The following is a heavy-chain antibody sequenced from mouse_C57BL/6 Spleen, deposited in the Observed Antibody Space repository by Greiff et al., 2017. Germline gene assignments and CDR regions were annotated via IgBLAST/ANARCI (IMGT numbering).Heavy chain of an antibody. CDR2: ISNGGGST. CDR1: GFTFSDYY. D-gene: IGHD1-1*01. V-gene: IGHV5-12*01. CDR3: ARGGSSLYAMDY. Sequence: EVKLMESGGGLVQPGGSLKLSCAASGFTFSDYYMYWVRQTPEKRLEWVAYISNGGGSTYYPDTVKGRFTISRDNAKNPQYLQMSRLKSEDTAMYCCARGGSSLYAMDYWGQGTSVTVSS. J-gene: IGHJ4*01.